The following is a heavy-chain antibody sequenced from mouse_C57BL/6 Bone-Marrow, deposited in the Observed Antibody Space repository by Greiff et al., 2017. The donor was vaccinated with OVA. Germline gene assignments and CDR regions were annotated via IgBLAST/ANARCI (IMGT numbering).Heavy chain of an antibody. CDR3: ARQLRLPLVDY. CDR2: IDAANGNT. V-gene: IGHV14-3*01. J-gene: IGHJ2*01. CDR1: GFNIKNTY. D-gene: IGHD3-2*02. Sequence: EVQLQQSVAALVRPGASVKLSCTASGFNIKNTYMHWVKQRPEQGLEWIGRIDAANGNTKYAPKFQGQVTITADPSSNTAYLQLSSLTSEDTAIYYCARQLRLPLVDYWGKGTTLTVSS.